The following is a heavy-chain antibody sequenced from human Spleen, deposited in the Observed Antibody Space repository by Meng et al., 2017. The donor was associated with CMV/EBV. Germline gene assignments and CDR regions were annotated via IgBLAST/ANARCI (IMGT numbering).Heavy chain of an antibody. Sequence: SCMASGYTFSDYFINWLRQAPGEGLEWMGWINPKNGDTKYAERFRGRVTMTRDTSTNTAYMELDSLRFVDTAIYYCAKDESNGYTDYWGPGTLVTVLL. D-gene: IGHD5-18*01. V-gene: IGHV1-2*02. CDR3: AKDESNGYTDY. CDR1: GYTFSDYF. CDR2: INPKNGDT. J-gene: IGHJ4*02.